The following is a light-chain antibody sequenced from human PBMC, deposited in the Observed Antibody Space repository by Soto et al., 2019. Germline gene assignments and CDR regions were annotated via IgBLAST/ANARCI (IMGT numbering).Light chain of an antibody. J-gene: IGKJ1*01. CDR3: HQSHTFWT. V-gene: IGKV1-9*01. CDR2: AAS. CDR1: HGISNY. Sequence: QSPATLSASEGDRVTITCRASHGISNYLDWYQQKPGKAPKLLIYAASTLQSGVPSKFSGSGSGTEFTITIRSLQPDDFENYYCHQSHTFWTFGQGSKVAI.